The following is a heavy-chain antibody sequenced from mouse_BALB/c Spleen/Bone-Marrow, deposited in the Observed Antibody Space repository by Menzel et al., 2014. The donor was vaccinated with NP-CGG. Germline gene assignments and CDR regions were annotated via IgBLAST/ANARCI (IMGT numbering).Heavy chain of an antibody. CDR3: AKRDIYYGYDGNAMDY. V-gene: IGHV1-4*01. CDR2: INPSSGYT. CDR1: GYTFTTYT. D-gene: IGHD2-2*01. J-gene: IGHJ4*01. Sequence: VQLQQSGAELARPGASVKMSCKASGYTFTTYTMHWVKRRPGQGLEWIGYINPSSGYTNYNQKFKDKATLTADKSSSTAYMQLSSLTSEDSAVYFCAKRDIYYGYDGNAMDYWGQGTSVTVPS.